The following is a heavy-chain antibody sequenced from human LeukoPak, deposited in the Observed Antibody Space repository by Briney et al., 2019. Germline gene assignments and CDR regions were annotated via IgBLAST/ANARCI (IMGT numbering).Heavy chain of an antibody. CDR2: IYTSGST. CDR3: ARGRIAVAQDY. CDR1: GVSISSGSYY. V-gene: IGHV4-61*02. Sequence: SETLSLTCTVSGVSISSGSYYWSWIRQPAGKGLEWIGRIYTSGSTNYNPSLKGRVTISVDTSKNQFSLKLSSVTAADTAVYYCARGRIAVAQDYWGQGTLVTVSS. J-gene: IGHJ4*02. D-gene: IGHD6-19*01.